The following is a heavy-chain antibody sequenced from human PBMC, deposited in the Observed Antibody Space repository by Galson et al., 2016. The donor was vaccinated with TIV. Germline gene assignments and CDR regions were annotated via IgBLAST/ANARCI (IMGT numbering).Heavy chain of an antibody. D-gene: IGHD1-14*01. J-gene: IGHJ4*02. Sequence: SLRLSCAASGFTFRSFGMHWVRQAPGKGLEWLAFLRYDGSDIVYTESVKGRFTISRDNGKNTLYLQMNGLRAEDTARYYCARGGYGNHFWGKGTLVTVSS. CDR3: ARGGYGNHF. CDR2: LRYDGSDI. CDR1: GFTFRSFG. V-gene: IGHV3-30*02.